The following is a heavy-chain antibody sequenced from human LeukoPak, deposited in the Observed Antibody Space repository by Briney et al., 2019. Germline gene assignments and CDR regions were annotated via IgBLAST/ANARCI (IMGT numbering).Heavy chain of an antibody. CDR1: GASISSYS. CDR2: FHYTGGT. D-gene: IGHD2-8*02. CDR3: ATNRPVGGAYWGSFDI. J-gene: IGHJ3*02. Sequence: SETLSLTCTVSGASISSYSWSWIRQPPGKGLEWIGYFHYTGGTNYNPYLKSRVTISVDTSKNQVSLKMTSVTAADTAVYYCATNRPVGGAYWGSFDIWGQGTLVTVSS. V-gene: IGHV4-59*01.